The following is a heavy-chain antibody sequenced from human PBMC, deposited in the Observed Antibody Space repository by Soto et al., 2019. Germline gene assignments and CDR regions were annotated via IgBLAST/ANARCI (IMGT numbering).Heavy chain of an antibody. CDR1: GFTFSSYA. Sequence: EVQLLESGGGLVQPGGSLRLSCAASGFTFSSYAMIWVRQAPGKGLEWVSAISGSGGSTYYADSVKGRFTISRDNSKTTLYLQMNSLRAEDTAVYYWALPQTNWNFYYFDYWGQGTLVTVSS. CDR3: ALPQTNWNFYYFDY. V-gene: IGHV3-23*01. D-gene: IGHD1-7*01. CDR2: ISGSGGST. J-gene: IGHJ4*02.